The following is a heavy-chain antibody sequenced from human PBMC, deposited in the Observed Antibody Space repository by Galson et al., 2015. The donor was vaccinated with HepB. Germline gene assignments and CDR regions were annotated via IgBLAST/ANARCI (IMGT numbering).Heavy chain of an antibody. Sequence: ASGFTLSSYAMSWVRQAPGKGLEWVSAISGSGGDTYYADSVKGRFTVSRDNSKNTLYLQMNSLRAEDTAVYYCAKDMYSGSYPSYFDYWGQGTLVTVSS. CDR3: AKDMYSGSYPSYFDY. CDR1: GFTLSSYA. CDR2: ISGSGGDT. J-gene: IGHJ4*02. V-gene: IGHV3-23*01. D-gene: IGHD1-26*01.